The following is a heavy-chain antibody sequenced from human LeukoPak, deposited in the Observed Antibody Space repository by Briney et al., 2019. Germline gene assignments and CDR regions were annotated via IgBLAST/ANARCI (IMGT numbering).Heavy chain of an antibody. CDR3: ARAHCSSTSCYIGYYYYYKDV. CDR1: GYTFTSYD. CDR2: MNPNSGNT. Sequence: ASVKVSCKASGYTFTSYDINWVRQATGQGLEWMGWMNPNSGNTGYAQKFQGRVTMTGNTSISTAYMELSSLRSEDTAVYYCARAHCSSTSCYIGYYYYYKDVWGKGTTVTVSS. V-gene: IGHV1-8*01. D-gene: IGHD2-2*02. J-gene: IGHJ6*03.